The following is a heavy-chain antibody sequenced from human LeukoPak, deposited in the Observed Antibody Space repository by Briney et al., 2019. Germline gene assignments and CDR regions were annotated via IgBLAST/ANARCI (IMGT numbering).Heavy chain of an antibody. V-gene: IGHV4-59*01. CDR2: IYYSGST. D-gene: IGHD5-18*01. Sequence: SSETLSLTCTVSGGSISSYYWSWIRQPPVKGLEWIGYIYYSGSTNYNPSLKSRVTISVDTSKNQFSLKLSSVTAADTAVYYCARVDRGYSYYYYGMDVWGQGTTVTVSS. CDR1: GGSISSYY. CDR3: ARVDRGYSYYYYGMDV. J-gene: IGHJ6*02.